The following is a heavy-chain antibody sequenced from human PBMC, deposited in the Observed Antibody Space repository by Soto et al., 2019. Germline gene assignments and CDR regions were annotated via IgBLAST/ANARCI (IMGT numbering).Heavy chain of an antibody. D-gene: IGHD2-2*01. V-gene: IGHV1-3*01. CDR2: INAGSGNT. CDR1: GYTSTNYG. J-gene: IGHJ4*02. CDR3: ANDIVVIAGAKGLDY. Sequence: QVQLVQSGTEVMKPGASVKVSCKGSGYTSTNYGMHWVRQAPGQRLQWMGWINAGSGNTKYSQKFQRRITFTRDTSPSTVSMELSSLRSEDTAVYYCANDIVVIAGAKGLDYCGQGALVTVSS.